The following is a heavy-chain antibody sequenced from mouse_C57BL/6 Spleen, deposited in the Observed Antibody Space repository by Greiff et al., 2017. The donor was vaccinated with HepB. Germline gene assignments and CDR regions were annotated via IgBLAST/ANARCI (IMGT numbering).Heavy chain of an antibody. V-gene: IGHV2-2*01. CDR1: GFSLTSYG. D-gene: IGHD2-4*01. Sequence: VKLMESGPGLVQPSQSLSITCTVSGFSLTSYGVHWVRQSPGKGLEWLGVIWSGGSTDYNAAFISRLSISKDNSKSQVFFKMNSLQADDTAIYYCARKPYYDYDGAMDYWGQGTSVTVSS. CDR2: IWSGGST. J-gene: IGHJ4*01. CDR3: ARKPYYDYDGAMDY.